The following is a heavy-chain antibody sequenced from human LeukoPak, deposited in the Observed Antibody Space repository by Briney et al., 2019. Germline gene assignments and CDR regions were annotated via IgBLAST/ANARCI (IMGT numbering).Heavy chain of an antibody. CDR2: IIPILGIA. D-gene: IGHD3-22*01. J-gene: IGHJ4*02. Sequence: GASVKVSCKASGGTFSSYTISWVRQAPGQGLEWMGRIIPILGIANYAQKFQGRVTITADKSTSTAYMELSSLRSEDTAVYYCASSSWHYDGSGYSTPYFDYWGQGTLVTVSS. CDR3: ASSSWHYDGSGYSTPYFDY. V-gene: IGHV1-69*02. CDR1: GGTFSSYT.